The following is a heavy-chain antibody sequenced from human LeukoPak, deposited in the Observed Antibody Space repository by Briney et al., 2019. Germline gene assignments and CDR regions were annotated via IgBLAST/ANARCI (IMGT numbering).Heavy chain of an antibody. D-gene: IGHD5-18*01. V-gene: IGHV3-33*08. CDR2: IWYDGSNK. CDR3: ARDPSSGGYSYGSWISPRGYYFDY. CDR1: GFTFSSYW. J-gene: IGHJ4*02. Sequence: PGGSLRLSCGASGFTFSSYWMHWVRQAPGKGLEWVAVIWYDGSNKYYADSVKGRFTISRDNSKNTLYLQMNSLRAEDTAVYYCARDPSSGGYSYGSWISPRGYYFDYWGQGTLVTVSS.